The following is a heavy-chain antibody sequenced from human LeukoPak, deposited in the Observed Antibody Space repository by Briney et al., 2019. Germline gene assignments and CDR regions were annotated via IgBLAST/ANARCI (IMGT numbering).Heavy chain of an antibody. V-gene: IGHV2-70*04. CDR1: GFSLTTNDMR. J-gene: IGHJ4*02. Sequence: ESGPTLVNPTLTLTLTCTFSGFSLTTNDMRVTWIRQPPGKALEWLARIDWDDDTFYSTSLRTRLTISKDRSKNQVVLTMTNTDPVDTATYYCARMRGYNYGYVFDSWGQGILVTVSS. D-gene: IGHD5-18*01. CDR2: IDWDDDT. CDR3: ARMRGYNYGYVFDS.